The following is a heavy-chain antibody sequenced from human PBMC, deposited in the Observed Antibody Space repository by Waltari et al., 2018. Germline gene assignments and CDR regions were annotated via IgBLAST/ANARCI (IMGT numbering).Heavy chain of an antibody. CDR3: ARGRGIAVAEGAFDI. V-gene: IGHV3-21*01. CDR2: ISSSSSYI. J-gene: IGHJ3*02. CDR1: GFTFSSYS. Sequence: EVQLVESGGGLVKPGGSLRLSCAASGFTFSSYSMNWVRQAPGKGLEGVSSISSSSSYIYYADSVKGRFTISRDNAKNSLYLQRNSLRAEDTAVYYCARGRGIAVAEGAFDIWGQGTMVTVSS. D-gene: IGHD6-19*01.